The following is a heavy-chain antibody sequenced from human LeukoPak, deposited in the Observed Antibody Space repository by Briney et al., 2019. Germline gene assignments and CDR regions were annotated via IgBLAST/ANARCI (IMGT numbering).Heavy chain of an antibody. D-gene: IGHD3-10*01. Sequence: PGGSLRLSCSASGFTFSSYAMHWVRQAPGKGLEYVSAISSNGGSTYYADSVKGRFTISRDNSKNTLYLQMSSLRAEDTAVYYCVKGVRGSGSYYNFDYWGQGTLVTVSS. CDR1: GFTFSSYA. J-gene: IGHJ4*02. V-gene: IGHV3-64D*06. CDR2: ISSNGGST. CDR3: VKGVRGSGSYYNFDY.